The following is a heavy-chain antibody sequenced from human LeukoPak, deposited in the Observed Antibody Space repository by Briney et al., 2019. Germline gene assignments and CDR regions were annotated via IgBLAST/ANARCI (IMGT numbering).Heavy chain of an antibody. D-gene: IGHD5-18*01. J-gene: IGHJ4*02. CDR1: GGSISSFY. Sequence: SETLFLTCAVSGGSISSFYWTWIRQPPGKGLEWIGYIYYSGSTNYNPSLKSRVTISVDTSMNQFSLKLSSVTAADTAVYYCAREKGNSYGYDYWGQGTLVTVSS. CDR2: IYYSGST. CDR3: AREKGNSYGYDY. V-gene: IGHV4-59*01.